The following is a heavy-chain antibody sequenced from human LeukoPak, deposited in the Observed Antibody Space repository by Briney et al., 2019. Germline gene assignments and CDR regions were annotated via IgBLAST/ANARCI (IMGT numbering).Heavy chain of an antibody. CDR2: ISPSGGST. CDR1: GYTFTSYY. V-gene: IGHV1-46*01. Sequence: ASVKVSCKASGYTFTSYYMHWVRQAPGQGLEWMGIISPSGGSTSYAQKFQGRVTMTRDMSTSTVYMELSSLRSEDTAVYYCARDSPYYYDSSGYLEHAFDIWGQGTMVTVSS. J-gene: IGHJ3*02. D-gene: IGHD3-22*01. CDR3: ARDSPYYYDSSGYLEHAFDI.